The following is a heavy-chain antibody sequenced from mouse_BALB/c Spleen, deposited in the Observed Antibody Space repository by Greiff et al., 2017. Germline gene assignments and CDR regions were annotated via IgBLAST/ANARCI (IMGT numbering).Heavy chain of an antibody. J-gene: IGHJ3*01. D-gene: IGHD2-10*02. Sequence: VHVKQSGPELVKPGASVKMSCKASGYTFTSYVMHWVKQKPGQGLEWIGYINPYNDGTKYNEKFKGKATLTSDKSSSTAYMELSSLTSEDSAVFYCARGGYGNPAWFAYWGQGTLVTVSA. V-gene: IGHV1-14*01. CDR3: ARGGYGNPAWFAY. CDR1: GYTFTSYV. CDR2: INPYNDGT.